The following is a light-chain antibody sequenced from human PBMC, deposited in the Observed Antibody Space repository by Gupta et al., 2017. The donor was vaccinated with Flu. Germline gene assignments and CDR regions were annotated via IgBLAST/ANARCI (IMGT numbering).Light chain of an antibody. CDR1: NSKIGNNF. J-gene: IGLJ3*02. Sequence: QKVTITCPGDNSKIGNNFVSWDQQGPGTALRLLIYDNSKRPSGIPDRFSGSKSGTSATLGITEPQTGDEADYYCATWDNNLRGVFGGGTKLTVL. CDR3: ATWDNNLRGV. CDR2: DNS. V-gene: IGLV1-51*01.